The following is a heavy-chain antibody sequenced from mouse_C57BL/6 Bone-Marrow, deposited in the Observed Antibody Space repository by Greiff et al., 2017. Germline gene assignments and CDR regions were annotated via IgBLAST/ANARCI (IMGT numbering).Heavy chain of an antibody. V-gene: IGHV1-62-2*01. CDR2: FYPGCGST. D-gene: IGHD1-1*01. CDR1: GYTFTAYT. Sequence: VQLQQSGAELVKPGASVKLSCKASGYTFTAYTIHWVKPRPGQGLEWIGRFYPGCGSTKYNEKFKDKATLTADKSSRNVYMEISRLTSEYSAVYFCARHEEGLHDDGSSYGYFDYGGQGTTLTVSS. CDR3: ARHEEGLHDDGSSYGYFDY. J-gene: IGHJ2*01.